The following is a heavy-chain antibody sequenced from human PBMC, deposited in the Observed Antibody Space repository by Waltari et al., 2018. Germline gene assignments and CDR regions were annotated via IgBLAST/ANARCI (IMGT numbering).Heavy chain of an antibody. D-gene: IGHD3-9*01. Sequence: EVELVESGGGCVPPGGSLRLACEASGFTFHTFEMNWVRQAPGRGLEWIAYISNNGNTVHYADSVRGRFTISRDNDKSLLLLQLDSVRAEDTGVYYCAREYYGLLTGYYFDSWGQGALVTVSS. CDR2: ISNNGNTV. CDR3: AREYYGLLTGYYFDS. CDR1: GFTFHTFE. J-gene: IGHJ4*02. V-gene: IGHV3-48*03.